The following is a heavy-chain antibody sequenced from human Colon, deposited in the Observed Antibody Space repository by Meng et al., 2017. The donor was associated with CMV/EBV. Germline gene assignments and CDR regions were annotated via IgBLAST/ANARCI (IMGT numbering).Heavy chain of an antibody. V-gene: IGHV4-61*01. CDR1: GGPVNTGSSY. CDR2: VFYIGKT. D-gene: IGHD1-14*01. Sequence: SETLSLTCTVSGGPVNTGSSYWSWIRQSPGKGLEWIGHVFYIGKTNYNPSLKSRVSMSIDPSKNQFSLRLTSVTPADTALYYCARDVVYPYYFDNWGQGTLVTVSS. CDR3: ARDVVYPYYFDN. J-gene: IGHJ4*02.